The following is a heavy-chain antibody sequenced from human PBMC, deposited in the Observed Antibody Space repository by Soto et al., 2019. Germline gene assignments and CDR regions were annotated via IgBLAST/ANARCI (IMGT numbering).Heavy chain of an antibody. Sequence: PSETLSLTCTVSGGSISSSSYYWGWIRQPPGKGLAWIGSIYYSGSTYYNPSLKSRVTISVDTSKNQFSLKLSSVTAADTAVYYCARHEDDYDILTGFRVSWFDPWGQGTLVTVSS. CDR3: ARHEDDYDILTGFRVSWFDP. J-gene: IGHJ5*02. CDR2: IYYSGST. D-gene: IGHD3-9*01. V-gene: IGHV4-39*01. CDR1: GGSISSSSYY.